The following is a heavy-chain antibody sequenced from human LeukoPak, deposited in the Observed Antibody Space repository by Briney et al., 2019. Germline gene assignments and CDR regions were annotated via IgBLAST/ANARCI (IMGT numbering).Heavy chain of an antibody. CDR2: IYSSGST. CDR3: ARHPPNWGIKYFDL. Sequence: SETLSLTCSVSGGSISQYYWGWIRQPPGKRLEWMGQIYSSGSTDYNPSLKSRVSISMDSSENQFSLKLSSPTAADTAVYYCARHPPNWGIKYFDLWGRGTLVTVSS. J-gene: IGHJ2*01. CDR1: GGSISQYY. D-gene: IGHD7-27*01. V-gene: IGHV4-59*01.